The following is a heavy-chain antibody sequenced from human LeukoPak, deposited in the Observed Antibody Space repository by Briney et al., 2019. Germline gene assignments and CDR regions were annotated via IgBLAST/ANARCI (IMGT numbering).Heavy chain of an antibody. CDR2: FSYNWGT. CDR3: ARAPDGGYTYGLHY. D-gene: IGHD5-18*01. J-gene: IGHJ4*02. V-gene: IGHV4-59*01. Sequence: SETLSLTCTLSGDSIRSYYCGWIRQPPGKGLEWIGYFSYNWGTNFNRSHRSRVTISVDTSKKQFSRKLSSVTAADTAVYYCARAPDGGYTYGLHYGGQGNLVTVSS. CDR1: GDSIRSYY.